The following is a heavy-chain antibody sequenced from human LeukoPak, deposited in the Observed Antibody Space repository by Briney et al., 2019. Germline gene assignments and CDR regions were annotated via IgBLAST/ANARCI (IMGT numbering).Heavy chain of an antibody. Sequence: PGGSLRLSCATSGFSFSSYAMSWVRQAPGKGLEWVSSISSSSSYIYYADSVKGRFTISRDNAKNSLYLQMNSLRAEDTAVYYCARDGRAVAGEHDYWGQGTLVTVSS. J-gene: IGHJ4*02. V-gene: IGHV3-21*01. CDR1: GFSFSSYA. CDR2: ISSSSSYI. CDR3: ARDGRAVAGEHDY. D-gene: IGHD6-19*01.